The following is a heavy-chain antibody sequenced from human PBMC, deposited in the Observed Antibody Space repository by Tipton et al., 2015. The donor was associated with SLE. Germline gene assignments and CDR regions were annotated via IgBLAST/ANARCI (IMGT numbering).Heavy chain of an antibody. CDR3: ARVVIAAAGYFDY. CDR1: GGSISSGGYY. J-gene: IGHJ4*02. CDR2: INHSGST. Sequence: TLSLTCTVSGGSISSGGYYWSWIRQPPGKGLEWIGEINHSGSTNYNPSLKSRVTISVDTSKNQFSLKLSSVTAADTAVYYCARVVIAAAGYFDYWGQGTLVTVSS. V-gene: IGHV4-61*08. D-gene: IGHD6-13*01.